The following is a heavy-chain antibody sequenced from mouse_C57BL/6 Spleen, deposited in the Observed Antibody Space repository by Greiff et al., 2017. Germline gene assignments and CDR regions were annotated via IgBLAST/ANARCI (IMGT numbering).Heavy chain of an antibody. D-gene: IGHD1-1*01. CDR3: TTGGSTGFAY. V-gene: IGHV14-4*01. CDR1: GFNIKDDY. Sequence: VQLQQSGAELVRPGASVKLSCTASGFNIKDDYMHWVKQRPEQGLEWIGWIDPENGDTEYASKFQGKATITADTSSNTAYLQLSSLTSEDTAVYYCTTGGSTGFAYWGQGTLVTVSA. CDR2: IDPENGDT. J-gene: IGHJ3*01.